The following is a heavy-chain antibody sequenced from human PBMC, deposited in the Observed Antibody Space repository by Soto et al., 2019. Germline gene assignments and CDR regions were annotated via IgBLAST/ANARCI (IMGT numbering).Heavy chain of an antibody. V-gene: IGHV4-39*01. CDR2: IYYSGST. CDR1: GISVSTSDYY. Sequence: KPSDTLSLTCTVSGISVSTSDYYWGWGRQPPGKGLDWIGNIYYSGSTFYNPSLRSRVTLSVDTSKNQFSLRLNSVTAADTAVYFCAGFVVPASRNSDFDYWGQGTLVT. J-gene: IGHJ4*02. CDR3: AGFVVPASRNSDFDY. D-gene: IGHD2-15*01.